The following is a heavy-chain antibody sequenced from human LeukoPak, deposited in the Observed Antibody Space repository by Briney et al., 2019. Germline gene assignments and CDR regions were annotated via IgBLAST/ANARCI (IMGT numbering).Heavy chain of an antibody. CDR1: GFDLYTSF. CDR3: ARSEMATVYYLDC. CDR2: IDQDGSGK. D-gene: IGHD5-24*01. J-gene: IGHJ4*02. V-gene: IGHV3-7*02. Sequence: RTGGSLRLSCAASGFDLYTSFMTWVRQAPGKGLEWVATIDQDGSGKYYADSVKGRFTVSRDNAKNSLYLQMDSLRAEDTAVYYCARSEMATVYYLDCWGQGTLVTVSS.